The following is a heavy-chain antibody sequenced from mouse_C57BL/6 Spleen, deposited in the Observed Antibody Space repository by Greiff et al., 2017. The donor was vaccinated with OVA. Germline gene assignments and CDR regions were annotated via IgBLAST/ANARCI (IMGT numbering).Heavy chain of an antibody. D-gene: IGHD2-4*01. CDR2: ISYDGSN. Sequence: EVKLMESGPGLVKPSQSLSLTCSVTGYSITSGYYWNWIRQFPGNKLEWMGYISYDGSNNYNPSLKNRISITRDTSKNQFFLKLNSVTTEDTATYYCARERDYDVPFAYWGQGTLVTVSA. CDR1: GYSITSGYY. V-gene: IGHV3-6*01. J-gene: IGHJ3*01. CDR3: ARERDYDVPFAY.